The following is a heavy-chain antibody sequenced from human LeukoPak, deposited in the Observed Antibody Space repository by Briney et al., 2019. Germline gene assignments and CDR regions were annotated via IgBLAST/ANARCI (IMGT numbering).Heavy chain of an antibody. CDR2: IYYSGST. CDR3: ARTLWYCSGTSCYPIDAAYYFDN. D-gene: IGHD2-2*01. Sequence: SETLSLTCTVSGGSISSTSYYWGWIRQPPGKGLEWVGSIYYSGSTYYSPSLKSRVTISVDTSNNQFSLKLSSVTAADTAVYYCARTLWYCSGTSCYPIDAAYYFDNWGQGTLVTVSS. CDR1: GGSISSTSYY. V-gene: IGHV4-39*01. J-gene: IGHJ4*02.